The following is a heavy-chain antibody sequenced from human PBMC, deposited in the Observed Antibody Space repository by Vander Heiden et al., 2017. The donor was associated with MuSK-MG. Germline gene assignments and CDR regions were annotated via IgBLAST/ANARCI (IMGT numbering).Heavy chain of an antibody. Sequence: EVQLVQSGAEVTKPGGSLRISCKGSGYSFTSYWISWVRQMPGKGLEWMGRIDPSDSYTNYSPSFQCHVTISADKSISTAYLQWSSLKASDTAMYYCARPFSGSYYGDAFDIWGQGTMVTVSS. V-gene: IGHV5-10-1*03. CDR1: GYSFTSYW. D-gene: IGHD1-26*01. CDR3: ARPFSGSYYGDAFDI. CDR2: IDPSDSYT. J-gene: IGHJ3*02.